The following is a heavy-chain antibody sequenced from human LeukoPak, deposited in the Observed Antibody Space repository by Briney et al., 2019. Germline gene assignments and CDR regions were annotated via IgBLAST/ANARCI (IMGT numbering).Heavy chain of an antibody. CDR1: GGSIRNYY. CDR3: AKSDGSGSYFDY. V-gene: IGHV4-59*03. J-gene: IGHJ4*02. D-gene: IGHD3-10*01. CDR2: VYHTGNT. Sequence: SETLSLTCTVSGGSIRNYYWSWIRQPPGTGLEWIGYVYHTGNTKSNPSLESRATISIDTSKNQFSLKLSSVTAAGSAVYYCAKSDGSGSYFDYWGQGTLVTVS.